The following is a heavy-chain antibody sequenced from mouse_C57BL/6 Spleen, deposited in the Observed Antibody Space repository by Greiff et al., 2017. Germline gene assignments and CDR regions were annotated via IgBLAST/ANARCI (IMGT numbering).Heavy chain of an antibody. CDR1: GYAFSSYW. D-gene: IGHD4-1*01. Sequence: LVESGAELVKPGASVKISCKASGYAFSSYWMNWVKQRPGKGLEWIGQIYPGDGDTNYNGKFKGKATLTADKSSSTAYMQLSSLTSEDSAVYFCARRTGNYFDYWGQGTTLTVSS. V-gene: IGHV1-80*01. CDR2: IYPGDGDT. CDR3: ARRTGNYFDY. J-gene: IGHJ2*01.